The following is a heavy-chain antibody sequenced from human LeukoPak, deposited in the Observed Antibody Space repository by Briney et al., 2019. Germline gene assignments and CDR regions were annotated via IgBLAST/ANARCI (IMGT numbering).Heavy chain of an antibody. Sequence: GGSLRLSCAASGFTFSSYAMSWVRQAPGKGLEWVSAISGSGGSTYYPDSVKGRFTISNDNSKNTLYLQMNSLRAEDTAVYYCAKLTTYYYDSSGSIPDYWGQGTLVTVSS. CDR3: AKLTTYYYDSSGSIPDY. CDR1: GFTFSSYA. D-gene: IGHD3-22*01. V-gene: IGHV3-23*01. CDR2: ISGSGGST. J-gene: IGHJ4*02.